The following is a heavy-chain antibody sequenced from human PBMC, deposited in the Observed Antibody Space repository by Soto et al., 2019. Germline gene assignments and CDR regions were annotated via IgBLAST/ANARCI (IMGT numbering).Heavy chain of an antibody. V-gene: IGHV1-18*01. J-gene: IGHJ6*02. CDR2: ISPYNGNT. Sequence: GASVKVSCKASGYTFTSYGISWVRQAPGQGLEWMGWISPYNGNTNYAQKLQGRVTMTRDTSTSTVYMELSSLRSEDTAVYYCARDDYGGNVAPYYYYYGMDVWGQGTTVTVSS. CDR3: ARDDYGGNVAPYYYYYGMDV. CDR1: GYTFTSYG. D-gene: IGHD4-17*01.